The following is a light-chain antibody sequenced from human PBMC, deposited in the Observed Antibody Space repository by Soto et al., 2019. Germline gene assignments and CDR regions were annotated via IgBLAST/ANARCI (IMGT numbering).Light chain of an antibody. V-gene: IGLV2-14*01. Sequence: QSALTQPASVSGSPGQSITISCTGTSSDVGGYNYVSWYQQHPGKAPKLMIYEVSNRPAGVSNRFSGSKSGNTASLTITGLQAEDEADYYCSYYASSSPLVFGTGTKLTVL. CDR1: SSDVGGYNY. CDR3: SYYASSSPLV. J-gene: IGLJ1*01. CDR2: EVS.